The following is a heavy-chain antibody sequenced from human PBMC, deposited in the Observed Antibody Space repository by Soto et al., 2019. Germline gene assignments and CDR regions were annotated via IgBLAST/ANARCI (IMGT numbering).Heavy chain of an antibody. D-gene: IGHD1-26*01. J-gene: IGHJ4*02. CDR2: ISYDGSNK. V-gene: IGHV3-30*18. CDR1: GFTFSSYG. Sequence: QVQLVESGGGVVQPGRSLRLSCAASGFTFSSYGMHWVRQAPGKGLEWVAVISYDGSNKYYADSVKGRFTISRDNSKNTLYLQMNSLIAEDTAVYYCAKEAYSGIYEGPFDYWGQGTLVTVSS. CDR3: AKEAYSGIYEGPFDY.